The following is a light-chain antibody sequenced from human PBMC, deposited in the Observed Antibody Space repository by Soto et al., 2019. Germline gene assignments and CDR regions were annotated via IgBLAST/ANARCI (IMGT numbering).Light chain of an antibody. CDR2: DAS. CDR3: QQRGNWPRTWA. J-gene: IGKJ1*01. CDR1: QRVSKY. V-gene: IGKV3-11*01. Sequence: EIVLTQSPATLSLSPGDTATLSCRASQRVSKYLAWYQQKPGQAPRLLIYDASARATGIPGRFTGSGSGTDFTLTISSLEPEDFAVYYCQQRGNWPRTWAFGQGTKVDIK.